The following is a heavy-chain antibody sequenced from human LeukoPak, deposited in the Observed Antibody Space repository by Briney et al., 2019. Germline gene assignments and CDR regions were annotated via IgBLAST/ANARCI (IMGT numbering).Heavy chain of an antibody. CDR2: ISSSGSTI. Sequence: GGSLRLSCAASGFTFSSYEMNWVRQAPGKGLEWVSYISSSGSTIYYADSVKGRFTISRDNAKNSLYLQMNSLRAEDTAVYYCARDHYGDSVPFDYRGQGTLVTVSS. V-gene: IGHV3-48*03. D-gene: IGHD4-17*01. J-gene: IGHJ4*02. CDR3: ARDHYGDSVPFDY. CDR1: GFTFSSYE.